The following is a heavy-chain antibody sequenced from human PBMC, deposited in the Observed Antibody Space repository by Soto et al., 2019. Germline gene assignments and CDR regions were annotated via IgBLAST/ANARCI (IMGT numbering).Heavy chain of an antibody. CDR1: GFIFSSYW. D-gene: IGHD3-10*01. V-gene: IGHV3-7*04. CDR2: RNEYGSER. J-gene: IGHJ4*02. CDR3: ARSTGADKEDY. Sequence: EVQLVESGGGLVQPGGSLRLSCSASGFIFSSYWMSWLRQAPGKGLEWVASRNEYGSERYYVDSVKGRFTISRDNAKNSLYLQMNSLRAEDTAVYYSARSTGADKEDYWGQVILVTVSS.